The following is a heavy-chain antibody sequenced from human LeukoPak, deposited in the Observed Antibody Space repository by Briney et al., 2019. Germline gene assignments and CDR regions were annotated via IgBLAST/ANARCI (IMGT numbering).Heavy chain of an antibody. CDR2: IIPIFGTA. CDR1: GGTFSSYP. CDR3: ARDSEAHTHISGYGFDY. V-gene: IGHV1-69*06. J-gene: IGHJ4*02. Sequence: SVKVSCKASGGTFSSYPICWVRQTAGQRLEWMGGIIPIFGTANYAQKFQGRVTITADKSTSTAYMELSSLRSEDAAVYYCARDSEAHTHISGYGFDYWGQGTLVTVSS. D-gene: IGHD3-22*01.